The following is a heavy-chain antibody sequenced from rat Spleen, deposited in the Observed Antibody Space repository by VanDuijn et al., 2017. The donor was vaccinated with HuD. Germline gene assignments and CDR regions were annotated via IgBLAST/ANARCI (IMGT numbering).Heavy chain of an antibody. J-gene: IGHJ4*01. CDR3: ARPGSYYVMDA. D-gene: IGHD5-1*01. CDR1: GFTFHNYW. Sequence: EVQLVESGGGLVQPGRSLKLSCVASGFTFHNYWMTWIRQAPGKGLEWISSITTTGGSTYYSGSVKGRFSISRDDAKSTLYLQMNSLRSEDTATYYCARPGSYYVMDAWGQGASVTVSS. CDR2: ITTTGGST. V-gene: IGHV5-31*01.